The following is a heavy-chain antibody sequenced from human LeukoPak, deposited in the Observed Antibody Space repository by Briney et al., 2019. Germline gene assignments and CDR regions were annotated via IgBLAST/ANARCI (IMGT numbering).Heavy chain of an antibody. CDR1: GCNLNSYA. V-gene: IGHV1-69*04. J-gene: IGHJ4*02. D-gene: IGHD3-10*01. Sequence: SVKVSCKASGCNLNSYALRWVRQAPAQGLEWMGRILPILGIANYVQKFQGRVTIISDNSTSAAYLEVRSLVSEVPAAYYCARGYDGSGDYWGQGTLVTVSS. CDR3: ARGYDGSGDY. CDR2: ILPILGIA.